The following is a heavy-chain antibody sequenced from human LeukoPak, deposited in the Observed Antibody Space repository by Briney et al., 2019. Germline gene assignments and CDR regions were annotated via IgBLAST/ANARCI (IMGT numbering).Heavy chain of an antibody. CDR3: ARSLKSGIRPLYF. V-gene: IGHV1-46*01. J-gene: IGHJ4*02. CDR2: INPSGGST. CDR1: GYTFTGYY. D-gene: IGHD1-1*01. Sequence: ASVKVSCKASGYTFTGYYMHWVRQAPGQGLEWMGIINPSGGSTSYAQKFQGRVTMTRDMSTSTVYMELSSLRSEDTVVYYCARSLKSGIRPLYFWGPGTVVT.